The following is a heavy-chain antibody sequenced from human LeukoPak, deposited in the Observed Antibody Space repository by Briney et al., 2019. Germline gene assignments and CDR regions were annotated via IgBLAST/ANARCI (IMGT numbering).Heavy chain of an antibody. CDR1: GFTVSSNY. V-gene: IGHV3-53*01. CDR3: AKDIGTGFYAFDI. J-gene: IGHJ3*02. Sequence: GGSLRLSCAASGFTVSSNYMSWVRQAPGKGLEWVSVVYSGGSTYYADSVKGRFTISRDNSKNTLYLQMNSLRAEDTAVYYCAKDIGTGFYAFDIWGQGTMVTVSS. D-gene: IGHD1-26*01. CDR2: VYSGGST.